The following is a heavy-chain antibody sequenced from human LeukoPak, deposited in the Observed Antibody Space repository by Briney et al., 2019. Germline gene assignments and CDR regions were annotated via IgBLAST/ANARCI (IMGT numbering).Heavy chain of an antibody. J-gene: IGHJ4*02. CDR1: GGSIGSGDYY. D-gene: IGHD6-13*01. CDR2: IYYSGST. V-gene: IGHV4-31*03. Sequence: SQTLSLTCTVSGGSIGSGDYYWSWIRQHPGKGLEWIGYIYYSGSTYYNPSLKSRVTISVDTSKSQFSLKLSSVTAADTAVYYCARVSDSSSWYSSRRHTRYYFDYWGQGTLVTVSS. CDR3: ARVSDSSSWYSSRRHTRYYFDY.